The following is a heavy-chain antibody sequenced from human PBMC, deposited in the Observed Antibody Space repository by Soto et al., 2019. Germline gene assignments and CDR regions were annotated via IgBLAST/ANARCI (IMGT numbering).Heavy chain of an antibody. D-gene: IGHD3-10*01. V-gene: IGHV4-31*03. J-gene: IGHJ3*02. Sequence: QVQLQESGPGPVKPSQTLSLTCTVSGGSISSGGYYWSWIRQHPGKGLEWIGYIYYSGSTYYNPSLKSRVTISVDTSKNQFSLKLSSVTAADTAVYYCARITSLWFGEGGAFDIWGQGTMVTVSS. CDR1: GGSISSGGYY. CDR2: IYYSGST. CDR3: ARITSLWFGEGGAFDI.